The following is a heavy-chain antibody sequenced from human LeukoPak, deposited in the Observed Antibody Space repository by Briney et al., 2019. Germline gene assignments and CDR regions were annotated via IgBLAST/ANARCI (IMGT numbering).Heavy chain of an antibody. CDR2: ISGSGGSP. D-gene: IGHD6-6*01. V-gene: IGHV3-23*01. CDR1: GFTFSSYA. J-gene: IGHJ4*02. Sequence: GGSLRLSCAASGFTFSSYAMSWVRQAPGKGLEWVSAISGSGGSPYYADSVKGRFTISRDNSKNTLYLQMNSLRAEDTAVYYCAKDRESSSSAPGDYFDYWGQGTLVTVSS. CDR3: AKDRESSSSAPGDYFDY.